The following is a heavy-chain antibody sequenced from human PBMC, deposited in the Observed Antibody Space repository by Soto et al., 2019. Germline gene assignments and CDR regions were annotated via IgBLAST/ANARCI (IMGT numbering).Heavy chain of an antibody. V-gene: IGHV1-18*01. CDR3: ARDRTDPYYDFWSGYLGSDY. J-gene: IGHJ4*02. CDR1: GYTFTSYG. D-gene: IGHD3-3*01. Sequence: QVQLVQSGAEVKKPGASVKVSCKASGYTFTSYGISWVRQAPGQGLEWMGWISAYNGNTNYAQKLQGRVTMTTDTSTSTAYMELRSLRSDDKAVYYCARDRTDPYYDFWSGYLGSDYWGQGTLVTVSS. CDR2: ISAYNGNT.